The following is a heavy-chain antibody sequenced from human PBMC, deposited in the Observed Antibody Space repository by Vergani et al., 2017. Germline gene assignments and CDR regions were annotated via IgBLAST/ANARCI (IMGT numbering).Heavy chain of an antibody. CDR3: AREYGSAVGFLAY. CDR2: VSFRGDT. J-gene: IGHJ4*02. V-gene: IGHV4-59*02. CDR1: GASVNSYY. Sequence: QVKLQESGPGLVKPSETLSLTCTVSGASVNSYYWSWIRQPPGKGLEWMGYVSFRGDTLYDPSVKGRMTISLNTSSNQFSLYLTSVTAADTAVYYCAREYGSAVGFLAYWGQGTLVTVSS. D-gene: IGHD6-25*01.